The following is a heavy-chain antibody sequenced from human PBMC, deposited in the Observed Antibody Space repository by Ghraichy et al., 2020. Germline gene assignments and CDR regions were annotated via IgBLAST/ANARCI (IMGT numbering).Heavy chain of an antibody. CDR3: ARLITISGPWHYALDA. CDR2: INPNSGGT. Sequence: ASVKVSCKASGYTFTAYYIHWVRQAPGQGLEWMGRINPNSGGTNYTQKFQGRVTMTRDTSISTAYMELSRLRSDDAAVYFCARLITISGPWHYALDAWGQGATGT. J-gene: IGHJ6*02. D-gene: IGHD3-3*01. V-gene: IGHV1-2*02. CDR1: GYTFTAYY.